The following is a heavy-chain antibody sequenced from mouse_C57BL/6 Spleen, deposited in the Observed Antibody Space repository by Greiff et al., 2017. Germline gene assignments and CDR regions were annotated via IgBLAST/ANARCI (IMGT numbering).Heavy chain of an antibody. J-gene: IGHJ2*01. D-gene: IGHD2-4*01. Sequence: QVQLKQPGAELVMPGASVKLSCKASGYTFTSYWMHWVKQRPGQGLEWIGEIDPSDSYTNYNQKFKGKSTLTVDKSSSTAYMQLSSLTSEDSAVYYCARSGDYDDYFDYWGQGTTLTVSS. CDR3: ARSGDYDDYFDY. V-gene: IGHV1-69*01. CDR1: GYTFTSYW. CDR2: IDPSDSYT.